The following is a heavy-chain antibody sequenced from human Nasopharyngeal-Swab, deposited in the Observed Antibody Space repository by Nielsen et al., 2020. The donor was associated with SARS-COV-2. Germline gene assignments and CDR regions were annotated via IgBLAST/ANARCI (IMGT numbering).Heavy chain of an antibody. CDR2: MNPNSGNT. CDR1: GYTFTSYD. V-gene: IGHV1-8*01. Sequence: ASVNVSCKASGYTFTSYDINWVRQATGQGLEWMGWMNPNSGNTGYAQKFQGRVTLIRNTSISTAYMELSSLRSEDTAVYYCARGLGYCSSTSCYAWGQGTLVTVSS. J-gene: IGHJ5*02. D-gene: IGHD2-2*01. CDR3: ARGLGYCSSTSCYA.